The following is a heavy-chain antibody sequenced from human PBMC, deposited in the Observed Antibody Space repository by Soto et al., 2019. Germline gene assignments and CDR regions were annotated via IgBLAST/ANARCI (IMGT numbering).Heavy chain of an antibody. D-gene: IGHD3-10*01. Sequence: PSETLSLTCTVSGGSISSYYWSWIRQPPGKGLEWIGYIYYSGSTNYNPSLKSRVTISVDTSKNQFSPKLSSVTAADTAVYYCAREDAGKRGHYYGMDVWGQGTTVTVSS. J-gene: IGHJ6*02. CDR2: IYYSGST. V-gene: IGHV4-59*01. CDR1: GGSISSYY. CDR3: AREDAGKRGHYYGMDV.